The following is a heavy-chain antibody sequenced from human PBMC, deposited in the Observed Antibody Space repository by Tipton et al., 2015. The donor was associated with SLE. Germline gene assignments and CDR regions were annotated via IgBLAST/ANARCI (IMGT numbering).Heavy chain of an antibody. J-gene: IGHJ6*02. CDR2: IYYSGNT. D-gene: IGHD3-16*02. V-gene: IGHV4-59*08. CDR3: ARHGAIVWDSSNFFAMDV. CDR1: GSSISNYY. Sequence: TLSLTCSVSGSSISNYYWSWIRQPPGKGLEWIGYIYYSGNTFYNPSLKGRVTISIDTSETQLSLQMTSVTAADAAVYYCARHGAIVWDSSNFFAMDVWGQGSTVTVSS.